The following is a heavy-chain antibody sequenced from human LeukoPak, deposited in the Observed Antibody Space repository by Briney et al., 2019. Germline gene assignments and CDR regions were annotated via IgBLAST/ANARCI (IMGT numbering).Heavy chain of an antibody. Sequence: SETLSLTCTVSGGSVSSDSYYWSWIRQPPGKGLEWIGYIYYTGSTNYNPSLKSRVTISVDTSRTQFSLKLSSMTAADTAVYYCAGGHYPLEYWGQGTLVTVSS. CDR1: GGSVSSDSYY. J-gene: IGHJ4*02. D-gene: IGHD1-26*01. CDR2: IYYTGST. V-gene: IGHV4-61*01. CDR3: AGGHYPLEY.